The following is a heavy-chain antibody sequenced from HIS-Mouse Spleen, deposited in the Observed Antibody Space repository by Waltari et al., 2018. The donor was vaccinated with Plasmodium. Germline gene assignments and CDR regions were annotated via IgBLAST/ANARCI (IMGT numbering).Heavy chain of an antibody. Sequence: QLQLQESGPGLVKPSETLSLTCTVSGCSISSSSYYWGWIRQPPGKGLEWIGSIYYSGSTYYNPSLKSRVTISVDTSKNQFSLKLSSVTAADTAVYYCARVPYYYDSSGYGMGWFDPWGQGTLVTVSS. V-gene: IGHV4-39*07. D-gene: IGHD3-22*01. CDR1: GCSISSSSYY. CDR2: IYYSGST. J-gene: IGHJ5*02. CDR3: ARVPYYYDSSGYGMGWFDP.